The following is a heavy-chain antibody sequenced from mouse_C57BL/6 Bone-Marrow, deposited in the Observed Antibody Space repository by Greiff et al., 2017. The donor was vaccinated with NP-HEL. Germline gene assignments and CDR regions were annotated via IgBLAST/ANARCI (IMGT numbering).Heavy chain of an antibody. CDR1: GYTFTSYW. Sequence: VQLQQPGAELVRPGSSVKLSCKASGYTFTSYWMEWVKQRPGQGLEWIGNIYPSDNETHYNQKFKDKATLTVDKSSSTAYMQLSSLTSDDSAVYYRARWDGYYVWYFDVWGTGTTVTVSS. D-gene: IGHD2-3*01. CDR3: ARWDGYYVWYFDV. V-gene: IGHV1-61*01. J-gene: IGHJ1*03. CDR2: IYPSDNET.